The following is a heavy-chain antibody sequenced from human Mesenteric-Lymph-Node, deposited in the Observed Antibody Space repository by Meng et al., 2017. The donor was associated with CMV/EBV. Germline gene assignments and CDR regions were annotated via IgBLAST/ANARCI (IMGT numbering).Heavy chain of an antibody. J-gene: IGHJ3*02. CDR2: IRYDGNNR. Sequence: GGSLRLSCAASGFTFNTYALHWVRQAPGKGLEWVAFIRYDGNNRYYVDSVKGRFTISRDNSKNTLYLQMNSLRAEDTAVYYCARFKDTTMAFNAFDMWGQGTMVTVSS. CDR3: ARFKDTTMAFNAFDM. CDR1: GFTFNTYA. D-gene: IGHD5-18*01. V-gene: IGHV3-30*02.